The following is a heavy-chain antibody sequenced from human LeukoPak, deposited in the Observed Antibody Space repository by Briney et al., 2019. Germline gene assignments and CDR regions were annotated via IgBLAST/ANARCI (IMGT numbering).Heavy chain of an antibody. CDR1: GSTFSNYW. V-gene: IGHV3-7*01. J-gene: IGHJ4*02. CDR3: VRDGGVSGYDLLDY. CDR2: INQDGSKE. Sequence: GGSLRLSCAASGSTFSNYWMTWVRQAPGKGLEWVAHINQDGSKEYYMDSVKARFTISRDNAKNSLSLQMNSLRAEDTAVYYCVRDGGVSGYDLLDYWGQGTLVTVSS. D-gene: IGHD5-12*01.